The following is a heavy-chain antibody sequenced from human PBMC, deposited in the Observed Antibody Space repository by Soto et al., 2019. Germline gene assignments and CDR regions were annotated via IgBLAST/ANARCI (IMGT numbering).Heavy chain of an antibody. CDR2: INHSGST. J-gene: IGHJ6*02. V-gene: IGHV4-34*01. CDR1: GGSFSGYY. Sequence: SETLSLTCAVYGGSFSGYYWSWIRQPPGKGLEWIGEINHSGSTNYNPSLKSRVTISVDTSKNQFSLKLSSVTAADTAVYYCARGWYYYYGMDVWGQGTTVTVSS. CDR3: ARGWYYYYGMDV.